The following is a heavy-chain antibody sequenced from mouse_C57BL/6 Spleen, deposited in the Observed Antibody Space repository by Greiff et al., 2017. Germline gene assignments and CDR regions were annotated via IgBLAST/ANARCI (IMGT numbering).Heavy chain of an antibody. CDR3: ARDYGSSHWSFDV. D-gene: IGHD1-1*01. J-gene: IGHJ1*03. CDR2: IYPGDGDP. Sequence: QVQLQQSGPALVQPGASVKISCKASGYAFRSSWMNWVKQRPGKGLEWIGRIYPGDGDPTYNGKFKGKATLTADKSSSTAYMQLSSLTSEDSSVCFCARDYGSSHWSFDVWRTSTTVTASS. V-gene: IGHV1-82*01. CDR1: GYAFRSSW.